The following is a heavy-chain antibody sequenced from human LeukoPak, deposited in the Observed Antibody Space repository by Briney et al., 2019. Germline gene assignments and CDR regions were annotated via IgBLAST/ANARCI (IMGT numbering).Heavy chain of an antibody. D-gene: IGHD2-2*01. J-gene: IGHJ4*02. V-gene: IGHV3-48*03. CDR2: ISSSGSTI. CDR3: ARDCSTSCYAAEDFDY. Sequence: PGGSLRLSCAASGFTFSSYEMNWVRQAPGKGPEWVSYISSSGSTIYYADSVKGRFTISRDNAKNSLYLQMNSLRAEDTAVYYCARDCSTSCYAAEDFDYWGQGTLVTVSS. CDR1: GFTFSSYE.